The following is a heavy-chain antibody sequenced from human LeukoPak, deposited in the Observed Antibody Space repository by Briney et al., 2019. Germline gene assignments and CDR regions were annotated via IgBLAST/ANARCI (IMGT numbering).Heavy chain of an antibody. CDR2: ISSDGRDK. Sequence: GRSLRLSCAASGFTFSGYAIHWVRQAPGKGLEWVAVISSDGRDKHHADSVKGRFTISSDNSKNTLYLQTNSLRADDTAVYYCARDLRRIAAYYFDYWGQGTLVTVSS. CDR1: GFTFSGYA. V-gene: IGHV3-30*03. CDR3: ARDLRRIAAYYFDY. J-gene: IGHJ4*02. D-gene: IGHD6-25*01.